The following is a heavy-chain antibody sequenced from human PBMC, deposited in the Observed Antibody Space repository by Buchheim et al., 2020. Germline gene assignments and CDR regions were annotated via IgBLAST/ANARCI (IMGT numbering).Heavy chain of an antibody. Sequence: QVQLVESGGGVVQPGRSLRLSCAASGFTFSSYAMHWVRQAPGKGLEWVAVISYDGSNKYYADSVKGRFTISRDNSKNTLYLQMNSLRAEDTAVYYCARDSSNGDYIDYWGQGTL. J-gene: IGHJ4*02. CDR1: GFTFSSYA. CDR2: ISYDGSNK. D-gene: IGHD4-17*01. CDR3: ARDSSNGDYIDY. V-gene: IGHV3-30-3*01.